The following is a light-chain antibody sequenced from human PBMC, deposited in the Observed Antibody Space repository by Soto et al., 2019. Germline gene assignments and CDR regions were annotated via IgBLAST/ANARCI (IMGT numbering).Light chain of an antibody. CDR1: QGLLHTNGYTY. CDR3: MQALQSPT. Sequence: IALTQSPLSLTVTPGEPASLSCRSSQGLLHTNGYTYLDWYLQKPGQPPQLLIYLTSNRASGVPDRFSGSGSGTDFTLKITRVEAEDVGVYYCMQALQSPTFGQGTKV. V-gene: IGKV2-28*01. CDR2: LTS. J-gene: IGKJ1*01.